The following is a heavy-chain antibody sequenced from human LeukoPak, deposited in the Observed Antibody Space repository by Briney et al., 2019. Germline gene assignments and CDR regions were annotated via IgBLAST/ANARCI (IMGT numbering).Heavy chain of an antibody. Sequence: PSETLSLTCTVSGGSISSHYWSWIRQPPGKGLEWIGYIYNSGSTNYNPSLKSRVTISLDTSKNQFSLHLTSVTAADTAVYFWARDDYGVFDAFDVWGQGTVVTVSS. CDR1: GGSISSHY. CDR2: IYNSGST. J-gene: IGHJ3*01. D-gene: IGHD3-16*01. V-gene: IGHV4-59*08. CDR3: ARDDYGVFDAFDV.